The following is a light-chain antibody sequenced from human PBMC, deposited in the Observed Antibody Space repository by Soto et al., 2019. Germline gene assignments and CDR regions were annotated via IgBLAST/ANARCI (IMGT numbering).Light chain of an antibody. V-gene: IGLV2-14*01. CDR2: DVS. J-gene: IGLJ1*01. Sequence: QSALTQPASVSGSPGQSIAISGTGTSSDVGGYNSVCWFQQHPCKAPKLIIYDVSDRPSAVSDRFSGSKSGNTASLTISGLQTEDEADYYCSSFTNRKTYVFGTGTKLTVL. CDR1: SSDVGGYNS. CDR3: SSFTNRKTYV.